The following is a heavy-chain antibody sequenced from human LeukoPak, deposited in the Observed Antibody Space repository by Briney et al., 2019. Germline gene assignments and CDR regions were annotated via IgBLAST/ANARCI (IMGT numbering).Heavy chain of an antibody. CDR1: GGSISSSSYY. D-gene: IGHD2-2*02. J-gene: IGHJ5*02. Sequence: PSETLSLTCIVSGGSISSSSYYWGWIRQPPGKGLEWIGSIYHSGSTYYNPSLKSRVTISVDTSKNQFSLKLTSVTAADTAVYYCARDDCSNTSCYKGFDPWGQGTLVTVSS. V-gene: IGHV4-39*02. CDR2: IYHSGST. CDR3: ARDDCSNTSCYKGFDP.